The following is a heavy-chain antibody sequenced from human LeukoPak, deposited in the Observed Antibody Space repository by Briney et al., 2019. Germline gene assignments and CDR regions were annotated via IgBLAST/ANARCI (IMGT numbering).Heavy chain of an antibody. J-gene: IGHJ4*02. CDR2: IYYSGST. D-gene: IGHD6-19*01. CDR3: ARHSGSGSKYFDY. CDR1: GGSISSYY. Sequence: PSETLSLTCTVSGGSISSYYWSWIRQPPGKGLEWLGYIYYSGSTNYNPSLKSRVTISVDTSKNQFSLKLSSVTAADTAVYYCARHSGSGSKYFDYWGQGTLVTVSS. V-gene: IGHV4-59*08.